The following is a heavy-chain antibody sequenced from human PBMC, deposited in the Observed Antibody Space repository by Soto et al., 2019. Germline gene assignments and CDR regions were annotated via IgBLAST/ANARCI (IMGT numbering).Heavy chain of an antibody. CDR1: GYTFTSYD. V-gene: IGHV1-8*01. D-gene: IGHD3-10*01. CDR3: ASVGRITMLRGPRGRFDD. CDR2: MNPNSGNT. J-gene: IGHJ4*02. Sequence: QVQLVQSGAEVKKPGASGKVSCKASGYTFTSYDINWVRQATGQGLEWMGWMNPNSGNTAYAQKFQGRVTVTRSTSIRTAYLRLSSVGSEDAVVYYCASVGRITMLRGPRGRFDDRGQGTLVTVSS.